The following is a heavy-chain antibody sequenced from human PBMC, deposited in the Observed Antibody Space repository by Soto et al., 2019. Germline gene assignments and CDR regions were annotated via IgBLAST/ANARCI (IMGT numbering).Heavy chain of an antibody. Sequence: ASVKVSCKTFNYTFTTYGISWVRQAPGRGLEWMGWISTESGNTKYAQKFQGGVTMTTDSSTTTVYLELRSLTSDDTAVYFCARDRGWGYYQLDFWGQGTLVTVSS. CDR1: NYTFTTYG. V-gene: IGHV1-18*01. D-gene: IGHD1-26*01. CDR3: ARDRGWGYYQLDF. CDR2: ISTESGNT. J-gene: IGHJ4*02.